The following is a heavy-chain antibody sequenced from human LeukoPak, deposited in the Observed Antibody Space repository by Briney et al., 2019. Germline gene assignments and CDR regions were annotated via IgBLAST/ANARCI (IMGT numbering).Heavy chain of an antibody. CDR1: GFTFSDYY. J-gene: IGHJ3*02. D-gene: IGHD3-3*01. CDR3: ARWSAYPYDAFDI. CDR2: ISSSGSTI. V-gene: IGHV3-11*01. Sequence: PGGSLRLYCAASGFTFSDYYMSWIRQAPGKGLEWVSYISSSGSTIYYADSVKGRFTISRDNAKNSLYLQMNSLRAEDTAVYYCARWSAYPYDAFDIWGRGTMVTVSS.